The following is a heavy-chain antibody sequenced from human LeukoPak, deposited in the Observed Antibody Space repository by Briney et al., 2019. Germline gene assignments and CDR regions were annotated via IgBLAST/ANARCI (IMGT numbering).Heavy chain of an antibody. V-gene: IGHV6-1*01. CDR2: TYYRSKWYY. J-gene: IGHJ6*02. Sequence: SQTLSLTCAISGDSVSSNTAAWNWVRQSPSRGLEWLGRTYYRSKWYYDYATSVSSRIAINPDTSKNLFSLQLNSVTPEDTAVYYCASDPGYYYAMDVWGQGTTVTVSS. CDR1: GDSVSSNTAA. D-gene: IGHD2-15*01. CDR3: ASDPGYYYAMDV.